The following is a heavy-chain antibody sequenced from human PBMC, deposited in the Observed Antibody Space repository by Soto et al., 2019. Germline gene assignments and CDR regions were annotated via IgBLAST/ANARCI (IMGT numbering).Heavy chain of an antibody. CDR1: GFTFDDYA. CDR3: AKGGQLVSEGGGY. CDR2: ISWNSGSI. Sequence: VQLVESGGGLVQPGRSLRLSCAASGFTFDDYAMHWVRQAPGKGLEWVSGISWNSGSIGYADAVKGRFTISRDNAKNSLSLQMDSMRVEVTALSYYAKGGQLVSEGGGYWGKGTLVSVSS. D-gene: IGHD6-13*01. V-gene: IGHV3-9*01. J-gene: IGHJ4*02.